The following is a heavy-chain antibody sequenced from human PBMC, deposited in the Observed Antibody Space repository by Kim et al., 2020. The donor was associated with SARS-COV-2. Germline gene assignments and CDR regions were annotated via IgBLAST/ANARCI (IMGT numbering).Heavy chain of an antibody. Sequence: SETLSLTCTVSGGSISSSSYYWGWIRQPPGKGLEWIGSIYYSGSTYYNPSLKSRVTISVDTSKNQFSLKLSSVTAADTAVYYCARLGGSGSYSAFDAFDIWGQGTMVTVSS. CDR3: ARLGGSGSYSAFDAFDI. V-gene: IGHV4-39*01. CDR2: IYYSGST. J-gene: IGHJ3*02. CDR1: GGSISSSSYY. D-gene: IGHD3-10*01.